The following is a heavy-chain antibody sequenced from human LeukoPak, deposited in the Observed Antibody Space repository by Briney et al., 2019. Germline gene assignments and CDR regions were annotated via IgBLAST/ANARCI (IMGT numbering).Heavy chain of an antibody. CDR1: GFTFSSYS. CDR2: ISSSNRYI. Sequence: GGSLRLSCAASGFTFSSYSMNWVRQAPGKGLEWVSSISSSNRYIYYADSVKGRFTISRDKAKSSLYLQMNSLRAEDTAVYYCARVRITVIVVADDGFDIWGQGTMVTVSS. D-gene: IGHD3-22*01. J-gene: IGHJ3*02. CDR3: ARVRITVIVVADDGFDI. V-gene: IGHV3-21*01.